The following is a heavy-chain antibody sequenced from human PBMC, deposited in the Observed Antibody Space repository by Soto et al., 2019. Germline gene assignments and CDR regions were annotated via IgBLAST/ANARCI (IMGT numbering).Heavy chain of an antibody. CDR3: ARVSSRDYAFWSGYYAPVGVYYYYYMDV. CDR1: GFTFSDYY. D-gene: IGHD3-3*01. V-gene: IGHV3-11*01. CDR2: ISSSGSTI. J-gene: IGHJ6*03. Sequence: PGGSLRLSCAASGFTFSDYYMSWIRQAPGKGLEWVSYISSSGSTIYYADSVKGRFTISRDNAKNSLYLQMNSLRAEDTAVYYCARVSSRDYAFWSGYYAPVGVYYYYYMDVWGKGTTVTVSS.